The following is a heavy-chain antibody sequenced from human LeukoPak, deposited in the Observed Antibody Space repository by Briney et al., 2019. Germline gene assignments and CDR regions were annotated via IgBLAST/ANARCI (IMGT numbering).Heavy chain of an antibody. V-gene: IGHV3-7*04. Sequence: GGSLRLSCAASGFTFTNYWMTWVRHAPGKGLEWVAYIKPDGSELYYVDSVKGRFTISRDNAKNSLHLQMNSLRAEDTAVYYCARGGGRLLGYWGQGTLVTVSS. CDR1: GFTFTNYW. CDR3: ARGGGRLLGY. CDR2: IKPDGSEL. D-gene: IGHD1-26*01. J-gene: IGHJ4*02.